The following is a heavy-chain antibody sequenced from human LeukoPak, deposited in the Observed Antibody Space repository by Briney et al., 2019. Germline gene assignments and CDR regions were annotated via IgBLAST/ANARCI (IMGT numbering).Heavy chain of an antibody. D-gene: IGHD6-19*01. Sequence: PGGSLRLSCAASGFTFRSYAMSWIRQAPGKGLEWVSYISSRGSTIYYADSVKGRFTISRDNAKNSLYLQMNSLRAEDTAVYYCASPPGSSGWPAEYFQHWGQGTLVTVSS. CDR3: ASPPGSSGWPAEYFQH. V-gene: IGHV3-11*04. CDR2: ISSRGSTI. CDR1: GFTFRSYA. J-gene: IGHJ1*01.